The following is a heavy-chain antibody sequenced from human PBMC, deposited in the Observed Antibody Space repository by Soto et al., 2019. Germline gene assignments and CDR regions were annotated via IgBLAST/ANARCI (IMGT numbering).Heavy chain of an antibody. D-gene: IGHD3-16*01. J-gene: IGHJ1*01. V-gene: IGHV3-30*19. CDR2: TSYDGSDK. CDR3: ARWGTRGGLDA. Sequence: QVQLVESGGGVVQPGTSLRVSCVGSGFTFRSYVIHWVRQAPGKGLEWVALTSYDGSDKYYGDSVRGRFTISRDNSRNTVDLQMDSLRLEDTALYYCARWGTRGGLDAWGQGTLVSVSS. CDR1: GFTFRSYV.